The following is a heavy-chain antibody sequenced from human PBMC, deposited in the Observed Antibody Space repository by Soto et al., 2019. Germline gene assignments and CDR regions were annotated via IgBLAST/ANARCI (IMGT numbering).Heavy chain of an antibody. J-gene: IGHJ6*02. Sequence: PSETLSLTCTVSGGSISSYYWSWIRQPPGKGLEWIGYIYYSGSTNYNPSLKSRVTISVDTSKNQFSLKLSSVTAADTAVYYCARLRTSSGYYYVGMDVWGHGTTVTVSS. CDR1: GGSISSYY. D-gene: IGHD3-22*01. CDR3: ARLRTSSGYYYVGMDV. V-gene: IGHV4-59*01. CDR2: IYYSGST.